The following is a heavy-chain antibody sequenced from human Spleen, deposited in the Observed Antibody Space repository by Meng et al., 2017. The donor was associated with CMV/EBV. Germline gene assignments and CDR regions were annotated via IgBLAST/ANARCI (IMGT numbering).Heavy chain of an antibody. CDR1: LRRGVFF. CDR2: IYYSGST. Sequence: LRRGVFFWSRIRPHPGKGLEWIGYIYYSGSTYYNPSLKSRVTISVDTSKNQFSLKLSSVTAADTAVYYCARYIIVVVPAATRHYFDYWGQGTLVTVSS. J-gene: IGHJ4*02. V-gene: IGHV4-31*02. CDR3: ARYIIVVVPAATRHYFDY. D-gene: IGHD2-2*01.